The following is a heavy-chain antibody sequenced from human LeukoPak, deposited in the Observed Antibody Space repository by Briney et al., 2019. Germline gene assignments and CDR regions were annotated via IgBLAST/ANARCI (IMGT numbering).Heavy chain of an antibody. CDR3: ARIVRRSPTKDY. V-gene: IGHV4-30-4*01. J-gene: IGHJ4*02. D-gene: IGHD3-10*01. CDR2: ISYSGSP. CDR1: GGSINSGDSY. Sequence: SQTLSLTCSVSGGSINSGDSYWSWIRQPPGKSLEWIGYISYSGSPYYNPSLRGRVAISGDTSENRFFLRLGSVTAADTAVYYCARIVRRSPTKDYWGQGTLVTVSS.